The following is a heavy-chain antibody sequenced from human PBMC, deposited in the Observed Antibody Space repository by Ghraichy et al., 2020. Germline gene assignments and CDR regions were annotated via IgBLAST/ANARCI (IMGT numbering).Heavy chain of an antibody. Sequence: GGSLRLSCAASGFTVSSNYMSWVRQAPGKGLEWVSVIYSGGSTYYADSVKGRFTISRDNSKNTLYLQMNSLRAEDTAVYYCANPGRATSDAFDIWGQGTMVTVSS. D-gene: IGHD3-10*01. CDR1: GFTVSSNY. J-gene: IGHJ3*02. CDR2: IYSGGST. V-gene: IGHV3-53*01. CDR3: ANPGRATSDAFDI.